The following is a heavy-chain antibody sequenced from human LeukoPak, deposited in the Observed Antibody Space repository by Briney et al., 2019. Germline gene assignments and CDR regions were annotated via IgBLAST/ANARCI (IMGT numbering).Heavy chain of an antibody. D-gene: IGHD3-22*01. Sequence: GGSLRLSCAASGFIFSSYEMNWVRQAPGKGLEWVSYISSSGSSIYYADSVKGRFTIFRDNAKNTLYLQMNSLRAEDTAVYYCARWYDSSGYYLYYYYYYGMDVWGQGTTVTVSS. CDR1: GFIFSSYE. J-gene: IGHJ6*02. CDR2: ISSSGSSI. CDR3: ARWYDSSGYYLYYYYYYGMDV. V-gene: IGHV3-48*03.